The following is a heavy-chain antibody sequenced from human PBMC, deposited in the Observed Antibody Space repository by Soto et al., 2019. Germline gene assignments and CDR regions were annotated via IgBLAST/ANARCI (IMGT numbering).Heavy chain of an antibody. CDR2: YYSGST. D-gene: IGHD3-10*01. Sequence: YYSGSTYYNPSLKSRVTIXVDTSKNQFSLKLSSXTAADTXXXYCXRXXXPGRGSPNFYYYGMDVWGQGATVTVSS. CDR3: XRXXXPGRGSPNFYYYGMDV. J-gene: IGHJ6*02. V-gene: IGHV4-31*02.